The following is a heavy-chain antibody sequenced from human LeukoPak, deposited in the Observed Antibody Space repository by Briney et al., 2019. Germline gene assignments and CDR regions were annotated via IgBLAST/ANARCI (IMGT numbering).Heavy chain of an antibody. CDR3: ARGLTVRGNWFDP. D-gene: IGHD3-16*01. V-gene: IGHV1-8*01. J-gene: IGHJ5*02. CDR1: GYAFTSYD. CDR2: MSPNSGNT. Sequence: ASVKVSCKASGYAFTSYDINWVRQATGQGLEWMGWMSPNSGNTGYAQKFQGRVTMTRNTSISTAYMELSSLRSEDTAVYYCARGLTVRGNWFDPWGQGTLVTVSS.